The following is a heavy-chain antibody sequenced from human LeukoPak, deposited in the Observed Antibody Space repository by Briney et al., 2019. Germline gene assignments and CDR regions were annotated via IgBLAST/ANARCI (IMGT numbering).Heavy chain of an antibody. Sequence: SETLSLICTVSGGSISSYYWSWIRQPPGEGLEWIGYIYYSGGTNYNPSLKSRVTISVETSKNQFYLKVSCVTDADTAVYYCARRGYYYDSSGYTDYFDYWGEGTMVTVSS. V-gene: IGHV4-59*08. CDR1: GGSISSYY. J-gene: IGHJ4*02. CDR3: ARRGYYYDSSGYTDYFDY. CDR2: IYYSGGT. D-gene: IGHD3-22*01.